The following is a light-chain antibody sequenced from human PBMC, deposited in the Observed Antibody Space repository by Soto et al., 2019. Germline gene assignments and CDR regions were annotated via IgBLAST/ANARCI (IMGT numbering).Light chain of an antibody. CDR1: QSISSW. J-gene: IGKJ2*01. V-gene: IGKV1-5*01. Sequence: DIQMTQSPSTLSASVGDRVTITCRASQSISSWLAWYQQKPGQAPKLLIYDASSLESGGPSKFSGSGSGTEFTLTISSLQPDDFATYYCQQYKSYSGYTFGQGTKLEIK. CDR3: QQYKSYSGYT. CDR2: DAS.